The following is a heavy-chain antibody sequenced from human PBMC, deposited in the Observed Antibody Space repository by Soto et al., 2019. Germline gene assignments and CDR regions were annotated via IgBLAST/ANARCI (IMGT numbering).Heavy chain of an antibody. CDR1: GYTFTSYG. J-gene: IGHJ4*02. CDR3: ARDPRGYSGYDSDLDY. V-gene: IGHV1-18*01. Sequence: ASVKVSCKASGYTFTSYGISWVRQAPGQGLEWMGWISAYNGNTNYAQKLQGRVTMTTDTSTSTAYMELRSLRSEDTAVYYCARDPRGYSGYDSDLDYWGQGTLVTVSS. D-gene: IGHD5-12*01. CDR2: ISAYNGNT.